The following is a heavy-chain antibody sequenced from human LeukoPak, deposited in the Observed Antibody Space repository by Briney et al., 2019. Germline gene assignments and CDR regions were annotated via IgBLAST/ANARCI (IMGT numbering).Heavy chain of an antibody. CDR1: GGSFSGYY. J-gene: IGHJ4*02. V-gene: IGHV4-34*01. D-gene: IGHD4-23*01. CDR3: ARVSYGGNEIGY. Sequence: SETLSLTCAVYGGSFSGYYWSWIRQPPGKGLEWIGEINHSGSTNYNPSLKSRVTISVDTSKNQFSLKLSSVTAADTAVYYCARVSYGGNEIGYWGQGTLVTVSS. CDR2: INHSGST.